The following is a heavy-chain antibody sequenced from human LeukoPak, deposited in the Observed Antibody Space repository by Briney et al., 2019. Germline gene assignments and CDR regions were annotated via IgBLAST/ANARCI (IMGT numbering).Heavy chain of an antibody. D-gene: IGHD4-17*01. CDR1: GGTLSSYA. J-gene: IGHJ4*02. CDR3: ARGPRPAVTTIPSPIDY. Sequence: GASVKVSCKASGGTLSSYAISWVRQAPGQGLEWMGRIIPIFGTANYAQKFQGRVTITTDESTSTAYMELSSLRSEDTAVYYCARGPRPAVTTIPSPIDYWGQGTLVTVSS. CDR2: IIPIFGTA. V-gene: IGHV1-69*05.